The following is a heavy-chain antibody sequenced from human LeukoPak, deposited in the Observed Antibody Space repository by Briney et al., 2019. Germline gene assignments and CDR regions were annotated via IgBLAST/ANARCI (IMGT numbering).Heavy chain of an antibody. CDR3: ARDLTPSRYSSSWNRFDY. CDR2: ISYDGSNK. D-gene: IGHD6-13*01. CDR1: GVTFSSNT. J-gene: IGHJ4*02. V-gene: IGHV3-30-3*01. Sequence: PGGSLRLSCAASGVTFSSNTMHWVRLAPGKGLEWVALISYDGSNKYYADSVKGLFTISRDNSKNTLYLQMNSLRAEDTAVYYCARDLTPSRYSSSWNRFDYWGQGTLVTVSS.